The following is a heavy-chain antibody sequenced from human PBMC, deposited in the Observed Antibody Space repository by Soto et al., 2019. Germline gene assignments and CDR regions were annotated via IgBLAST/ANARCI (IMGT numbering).Heavy chain of an antibody. V-gene: IGHV1-69*06. CDR3: ARNEYSYGPYYYYGMDV. CDR1: GGTFSSYA. D-gene: IGHD5-18*01. Sequence: GASVKVSCKASGGTFSSYAISWVRQAPGQGLEWMGGIIPIFGTANYAQKFQGRVTITADKSTSTAYMELSSLRSEDTAVYYCARNEYSYGPYYYYGMDVWGQGTTVTV. CDR2: IIPIFGTA. J-gene: IGHJ6*02.